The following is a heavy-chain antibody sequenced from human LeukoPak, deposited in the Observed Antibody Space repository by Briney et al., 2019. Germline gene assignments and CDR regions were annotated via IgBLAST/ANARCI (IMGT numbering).Heavy chain of an antibody. D-gene: IGHD2-15*01. CDR3: ARERSLCSGGSCYPPGMIYGMDV. CDR1: GFTFSSYA. Sequence: TGGSLRLSCAASGFTFSSYAMHWVRQAPGKGLEWVAVISYDGSNKYYADSVKGRFTISRDNSKNTLYLQMNSLRAEDTAVYYCARERSLCSGGSCYPPGMIYGMDVWGQGTTVTVSS. CDR2: ISYDGSNK. J-gene: IGHJ6*02. V-gene: IGHV3-30-3*01.